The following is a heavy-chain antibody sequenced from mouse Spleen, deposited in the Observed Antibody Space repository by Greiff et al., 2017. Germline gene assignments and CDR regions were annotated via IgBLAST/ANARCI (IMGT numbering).Heavy chain of an antibody. Sequence: QVQLQQSGAELARPGASVKLSCKASGYTFTSYGISWVKQRTGQGLEWIGEIYPRSGNTYYNEKFKGKATLTADKSSSTAYMELRSLTSEDSAVYFCARFMDDYDGFDYWGQGTTLTVSS. D-gene: IGHD2-4*01. V-gene: IGHV1-81*01. CDR1: GYTFTSYG. CDR3: ARFMDDYDGFDY. J-gene: IGHJ2*01. CDR2: IYPRSGNT.